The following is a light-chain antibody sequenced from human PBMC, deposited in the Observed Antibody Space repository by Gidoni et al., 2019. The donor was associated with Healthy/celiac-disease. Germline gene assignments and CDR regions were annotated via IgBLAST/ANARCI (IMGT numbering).Light chain of an antibody. V-gene: IGLV3-1*01. Sequence: SYELTQPPSVYVSPGQTASITCSGDKLWDKYACWYQQKPGQSPVLVIYQDSKRPSGIPERFSGSNSGNTATLTISGTQAMDEADYYGQAWDSNVVFGGGTKLTVL. CDR1: KLWDKY. CDR2: QDS. J-gene: IGLJ2*01. CDR3: QAWDSNVV.